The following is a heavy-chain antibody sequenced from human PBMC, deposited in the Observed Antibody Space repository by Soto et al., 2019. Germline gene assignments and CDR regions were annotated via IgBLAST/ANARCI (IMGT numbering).Heavy chain of an antibody. CDR2: ISGSGGST. Sequence: GGSLRLSCAASGFTFSSYAMSWVRQAPGKGLEWVSAISGSGGSTYYADSVKGRFTISRDNSKNTLYLQMNSLRAEDTAVYYCAKDSVSMAYYYYYYMDVWGKGTTVTVSS. J-gene: IGHJ6*03. CDR1: GFTFSSYA. CDR3: AKDSVSMAYYYYYYMDV. V-gene: IGHV3-23*01. D-gene: IGHD3-10*01.